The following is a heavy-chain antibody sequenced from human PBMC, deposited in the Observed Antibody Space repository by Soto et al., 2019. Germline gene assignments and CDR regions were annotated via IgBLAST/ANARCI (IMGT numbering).Heavy chain of an antibody. Sequence: GGSLRLSCVGSGFTFSSYEMNWVRQAPGKGLEWVSNIRSSGRSINYADSVKGRFTISRDNAKNSLYLQMNNLRAEDTAVYYCTRVRDSNDYWGQGTLVTVSS. CDR1: GFTFSSYE. J-gene: IGHJ4*02. D-gene: IGHD3-22*01. CDR2: IRSSGRSI. CDR3: TRVRDSNDY. V-gene: IGHV3-48*03.